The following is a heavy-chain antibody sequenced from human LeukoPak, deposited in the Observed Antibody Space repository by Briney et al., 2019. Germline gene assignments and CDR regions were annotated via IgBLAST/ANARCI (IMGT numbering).Heavy chain of an antibody. CDR2: ISSSSSYI. D-gene: IGHD4-11*01. V-gene: IGHV3-21*01. CDR3: ARESGTVTTCADC. Sequence: GGSLRLSCAASGFTFSSYSMKWVRQAPGKGLEWVSSISSSSSYIYYADSVKGRFTISRDNAKNSLYLQMNSLRAEDTAVYYCARESGTVTTCADCWSQGTLVTVSS. J-gene: IGHJ4*02. CDR1: GFTFSSYS.